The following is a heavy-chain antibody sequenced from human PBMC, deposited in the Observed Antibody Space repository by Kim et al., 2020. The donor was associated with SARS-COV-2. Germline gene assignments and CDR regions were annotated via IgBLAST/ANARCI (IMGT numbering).Heavy chain of an antibody. CDR3: ARDSERDSSGWYGNWFDP. V-gene: IGHV1-2*02. J-gene: IGHJ5*02. Sequence: ASVKVSCKASGYTFTGYYMHWVRQAPGQGLEWMGWINPNSGGTNYAQKFQGRVTMTRDTSISTAYMELSRLRSDDTAVYYCARDSERDSSGWYGNWFDPWGQGPLVTVSS. CDR2: INPNSGGT. D-gene: IGHD6-19*01. CDR1: GYTFTGYY.